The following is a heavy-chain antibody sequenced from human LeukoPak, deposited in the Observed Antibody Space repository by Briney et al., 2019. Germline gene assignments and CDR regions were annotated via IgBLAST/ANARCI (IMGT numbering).Heavy chain of an antibody. CDR2: ISYDGSNK. J-gene: IGHJ4*02. V-gene: IGHV3-30*18. CDR3: AEDRKDSSSSLDY. Sequence: GGSLRLSCAASGFTFSSYGMHWVRQAPGKGLEWVAVISYDGSNKYYADSVKGRFTISRDNSKNTLYLQMNSLRAEDTAVYYCAEDRKDSSSSLDYWGQGTLVTVSS. D-gene: IGHD6-6*01. CDR1: GFTFSSYG.